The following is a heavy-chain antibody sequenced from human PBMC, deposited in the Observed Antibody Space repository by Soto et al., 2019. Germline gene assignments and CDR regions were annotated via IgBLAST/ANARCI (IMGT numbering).Heavy chain of an antibody. Sequence: PGGSLRLSCAASGFTFRSFTINWVRQAPWKGLEWVSTISSNSAYIYYTDALRGRFTISRDNAKNSLHLQMNGLRAEDTAVYYCTRDASRDSSARGWFDPWGPGTLVTVSS. V-gene: IGHV3-21*01. CDR3: TRDASRDSSARGWFDP. D-gene: IGHD4-4*01. CDR1: GFTFRSFT. CDR2: ISSNSAYI. J-gene: IGHJ5*02.